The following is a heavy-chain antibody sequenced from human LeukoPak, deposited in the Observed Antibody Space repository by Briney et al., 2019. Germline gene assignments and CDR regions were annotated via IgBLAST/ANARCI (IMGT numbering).Heavy chain of an antibody. D-gene: IGHD2-2*01. Sequence: ASVTVSCKASGYTFTVYYMHWVRQAPGQGLEWMGWISAYNGNTNYAQKLQGRVTMTTDTSTSTAYMELRSLRSDDTAVYYCSLGYCSSTSCYVFDYWGQGTLVTVSS. CDR1: GYTFTVYY. CDR2: ISAYNGNT. CDR3: SLGYCSSTSCYVFDY. V-gene: IGHV1-18*04. J-gene: IGHJ4*02.